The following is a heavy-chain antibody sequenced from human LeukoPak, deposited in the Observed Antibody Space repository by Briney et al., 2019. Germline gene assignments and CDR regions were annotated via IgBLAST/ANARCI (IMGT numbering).Heavy chain of an antibody. CDR3: ARGTGRLLLPFGY. Sequence: ASVTVSCTSSGYTFTVYYMHWVRQAPGQGLEWMGWINPNSGGTNYAQKFQGRVTMTRDTSISTAYMELSRLRSDDTAVYYCARGTGRLLLPFGYWGQGTLVTVSS. CDR1: GYTFTVYY. V-gene: IGHV1-2*02. J-gene: IGHJ4*02. D-gene: IGHD3-22*01. CDR2: INPNSGGT.